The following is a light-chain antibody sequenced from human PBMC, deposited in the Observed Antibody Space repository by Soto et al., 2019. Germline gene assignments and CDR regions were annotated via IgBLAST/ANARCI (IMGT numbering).Light chain of an antibody. CDR2: SAS. V-gene: IGKV1-9*01. Sequence: DLLLTQSPSSLSASVGDRFTITFRASQGINTDLAWYQQKPGKAPKSLIYSASSLQRGVPSRFSGSGSGTEFTLTVSSLQPEDFATYYCQKLKSYPLNCGGGTKGDIK. CDR1: QGINTD. J-gene: IGKJ4*01. CDR3: QKLKSYPLN.